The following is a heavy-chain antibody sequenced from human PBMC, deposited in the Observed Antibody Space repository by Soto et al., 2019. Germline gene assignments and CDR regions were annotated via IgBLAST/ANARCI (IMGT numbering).Heavy chain of an antibody. CDR2: ITGTSAFT. Sequence: GGSLRLSCAASRFIFSDFQLNWVRQAPGRGLEWLSSITGTSAFTHYADSIEGRFTISRDNPNNLLFLQMDNLSPEDTAVYYCARDNLAFQGAFDLWGQGTRVTVSP. J-gene: IGHJ4*02. D-gene: IGHD3-16*01. CDR1: RFIFSDFQ. V-gene: IGHV3-21*01. CDR3: ARDNLAFQGAFDL.